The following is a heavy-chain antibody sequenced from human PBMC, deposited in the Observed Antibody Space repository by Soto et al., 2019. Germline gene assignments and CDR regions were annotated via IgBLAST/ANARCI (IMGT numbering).Heavy chain of an antibody. V-gene: IGHV3-23*01. Sequence: XVALRLSCAASGFTFSSNAMSWVRQAPGKGLEWVSAISGSGGSTYYADSVKGRFTISRDNSKNTLYLQMNSLRAEDTAVYYCAKRGTVYGMDVWGQGTTVTVSS. D-gene: IGHD3-10*01. CDR1: GFTFSSNA. CDR2: ISGSGGST. J-gene: IGHJ6*02. CDR3: AKRGTVYGMDV.